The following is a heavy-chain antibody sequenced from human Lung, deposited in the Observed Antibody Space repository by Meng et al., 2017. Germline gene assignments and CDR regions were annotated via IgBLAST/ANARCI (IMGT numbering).Heavy chain of an antibody. V-gene: IGHV1-3*01. Sequence: QVQLVQSGAAVKKPGASVKISCKAAGYIFTSYAIHWVRQALGQRLEWMGWINAGNGYTKYSQKFQGGVTITRDTSASTAYMELSNLTSEDTAVYYCARSPNYSGSGSYYKGWFDPWGQGTLVTVSS. CDR1: GYIFTSYA. CDR2: INAGNGYT. D-gene: IGHD3-10*01. J-gene: IGHJ5*02. CDR3: ARSPNYSGSGSYYKGWFDP.